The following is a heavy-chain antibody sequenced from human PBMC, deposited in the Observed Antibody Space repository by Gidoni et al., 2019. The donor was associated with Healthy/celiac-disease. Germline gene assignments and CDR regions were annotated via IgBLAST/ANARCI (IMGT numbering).Heavy chain of an antibody. CDR2: ISYDGSNK. D-gene: IGHD6-19*01. CDR3: ARDQWLEKPWSYGMDV. V-gene: IGHV3-30-3*01. CDR1: GFTFSSYA. J-gene: IGHJ6*02. Sequence: QVQLVESGGGVVQPGRSLRLSCAASGFTFSSYAMHWVRQAPGEGLEWLAVISYDGSNKYYADSVKGRFTISRDNSKNTLYLQMNSLRAEDTAVYYCARDQWLEKPWSYGMDVWGQGTTVPVSS.